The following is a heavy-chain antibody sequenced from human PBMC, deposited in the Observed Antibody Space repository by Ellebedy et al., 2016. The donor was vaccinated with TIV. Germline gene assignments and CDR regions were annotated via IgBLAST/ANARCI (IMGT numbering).Heavy chain of an antibody. CDR3: ARDPAGRTWGAFDL. V-gene: IGHV3-7*03. CDR2: INQDGSEE. Sequence: GESLKISCAASGFSFSNYWMTWVRQAPGKGLECVANINQDGSEEQYVDSVKGRFPISRDNAKNSLYLQMSSLRAEDTAVYYCARDPAGRTWGAFDLWGQGTMATVSS. D-gene: IGHD1-26*01. CDR1: GFSFSNYW. J-gene: IGHJ3*01.